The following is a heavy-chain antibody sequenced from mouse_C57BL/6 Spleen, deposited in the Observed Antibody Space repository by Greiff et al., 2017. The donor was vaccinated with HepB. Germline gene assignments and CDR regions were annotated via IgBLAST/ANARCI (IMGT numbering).Heavy chain of an antibody. CDR2: IYPGSGST. Sequence: QVQLQQPGAELVKPGASVKMSCKASGYTFTSYWITWVKQRPGQGLEWIGDIYPGSGSTNYNEKFKGKATLTVDTSSSTAYMQLSSLTSEDSAVYYCASSIYYYYAPGDWGQGTTLTVSS. CDR1: GYTFTSYW. CDR3: ASSIYYYYAPGD. D-gene: IGHD2-4*01. J-gene: IGHJ2*01. V-gene: IGHV1-55*01.